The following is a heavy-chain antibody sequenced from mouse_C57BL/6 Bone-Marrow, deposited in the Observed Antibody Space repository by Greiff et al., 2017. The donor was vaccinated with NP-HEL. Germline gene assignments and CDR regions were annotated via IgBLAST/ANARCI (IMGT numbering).Heavy chain of an antibody. D-gene: IGHD2-1*01. V-gene: IGHV1-59*01. CDR2: IDPSDRYS. CDR3: ARRGVYYGNLFWYFDV. CDR1: GYTFTSYW. Sequence: QVQLQQPGAELVRPGTSVKLSCKASGYTFTSYWLHWVTQRPGQGLEWIGVIDPSDRYSYYNQKFKGKATLTVDSSSCTAYMQLSSLTAEESAVYYCARRGVYYGNLFWYFDVWGTGTTVTVSS. J-gene: IGHJ1*03.